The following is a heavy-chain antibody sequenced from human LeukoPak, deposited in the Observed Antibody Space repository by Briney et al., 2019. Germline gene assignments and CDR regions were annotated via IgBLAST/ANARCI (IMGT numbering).Heavy chain of an antibody. CDR3: ARGGSSWDYYFDY. V-gene: IGHV4-34*01. D-gene: IGHD6-13*01. J-gene: IGHJ4*02. CDR1: SGSFSGYY. CDR2: IYYSGST. Sequence: SETLSLTCAVYSGSFSGYYWIWIRQPPGKGLEWIGSIYYSGSTYYNPSLKSRVTISVDTSKNQFSLKLSSVTAADTAVYYCARGGSSWDYYFDYWGQGTLVTVSS.